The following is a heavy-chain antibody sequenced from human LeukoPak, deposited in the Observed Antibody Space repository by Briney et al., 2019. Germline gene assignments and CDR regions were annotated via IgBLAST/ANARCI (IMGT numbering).Heavy chain of an antibody. CDR1: GGSISSYY. J-gene: IGHJ4*02. CDR3: ARHSYYYDSSAGFDY. V-gene: IGHV4-59*08. D-gene: IGHD3-22*01. CDR2: IYYSGST. Sequence: SETLSLTCTVSGGSISSYYWSWIRQPPGKGLEWIGYIYYSGSTNYNPSLKSRVTISVDTSKNQFSLKLSSVTAADTAVYYCARHSYYYDSSAGFDYWGQGTLVTVSS.